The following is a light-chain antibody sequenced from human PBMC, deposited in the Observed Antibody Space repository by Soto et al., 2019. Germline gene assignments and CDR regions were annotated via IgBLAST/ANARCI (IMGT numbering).Light chain of an antibody. CDR2: DAS. CDR3: QQRSNWIT. CDR1: QTVRNN. J-gene: IGKJ5*01. Sequence: EIVSTQSPATLSLSPGESATLSVRASQTVRNNLAWYQQRPGQAPRLLIYDASSRATGIPARFSGSGSGTDFTLTISSLEPEDFAVYYCQQRSNWITFGQGTRLEIK. V-gene: IGKV3-11*01.